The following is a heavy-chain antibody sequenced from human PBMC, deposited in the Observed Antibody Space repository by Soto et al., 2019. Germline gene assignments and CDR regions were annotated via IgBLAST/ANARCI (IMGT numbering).Heavy chain of an antibody. V-gene: IGHV3-7*01. J-gene: IGHJ4*01. CDR2: IKTDASEK. Sequence: GGSLRLSCAASGFTLRSYWMSWVRQAPGKGLEWLATIKTDASEKKYVDSVKGRFTVSRDNAKNSLYLQMDSLRAEDTAVYYCARVSGYGRGSTVNHYLDCWGRGTLVAVSS. CDR1: GFTLRSYW. CDR3: ARVSGYGRGSTVNHYLDC. D-gene: IGHD3-10*01.